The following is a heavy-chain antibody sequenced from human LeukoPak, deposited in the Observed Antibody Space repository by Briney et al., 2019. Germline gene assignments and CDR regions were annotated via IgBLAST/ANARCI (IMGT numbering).Heavy chain of an antibody. J-gene: IGHJ5*02. CDR1: GFTFSHYG. V-gene: IGHV3-23*01. Sequence: GGSLRLSCAASGFTFSHYGMSWVRQAPGEGLEWVSTISGGGGSTYYADSVKARFAISRDNSKNTLFLQMNSLRVEDTATDYCAKISRSDRPSWGQGTLVTVSS. CDR3: AKISRSDRPS. D-gene: IGHD2/OR15-2a*01. CDR2: ISGGGGST.